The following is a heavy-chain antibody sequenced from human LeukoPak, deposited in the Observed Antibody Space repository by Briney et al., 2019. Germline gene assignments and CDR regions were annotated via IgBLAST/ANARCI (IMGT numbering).Heavy chain of an antibody. D-gene: IGHD6-13*01. CDR3: ARGSGVAPPAPAYFFDY. CDR2: ISTRSSYI. Sequence: GGSLRLSCAASGFTFSGYSVNWVRQAPGKGLEWVSSISTRSSYIYYADSVKGRFTISRDDAKNSVYLQMNSLRAEDTAVYYCARGSGVAPPAPAYFFDYWGQGALVTVSS. CDR1: GFTFSGYS. J-gene: IGHJ4*02. V-gene: IGHV3-21*01.